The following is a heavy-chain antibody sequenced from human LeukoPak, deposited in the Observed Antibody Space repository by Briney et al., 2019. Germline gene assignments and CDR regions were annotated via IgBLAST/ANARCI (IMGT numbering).Heavy chain of an antibody. CDR2: IKQDGSEK. D-gene: IGHD3-10*01. J-gene: IGHJ4*02. V-gene: IGHV3-7*01. CDR1: GFTFSSYW. Sequence: QPGGSLRLSCAASGFTFSSYWMSWVRQAPGKGLEWVANIKQDGSEKYYVDSVKGRFTISRDNSKNTLYLQMNSLRAEDTAVYYCARDPTVSGSYSNFDYWGQGTLVTVSS. CDR3: ARDPTVSGSYSNFDY.